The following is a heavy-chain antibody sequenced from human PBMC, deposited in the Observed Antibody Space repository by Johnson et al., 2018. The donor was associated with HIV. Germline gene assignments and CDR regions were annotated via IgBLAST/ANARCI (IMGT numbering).Heavy chain of an antibody. CDR2: ITASGGTT. V-gene: IGHV3-23*04. CDR1: GFTFSNYA. CDR3: ERAGVGAGAFDI. Sequence: VQLVESGGGLVQPGTSLRLSCVASGFTFSNYAMTWVRQAPGEGLEWVADITASGGTTYYANSVKVRFTVSRDDSKNTLYLQMNSPRAGDTGVYYGERAGVGAGAFDIWGQGTMVTVSS. D-gene: IGHD1-26*01. J-gene: IGHJ3*02.